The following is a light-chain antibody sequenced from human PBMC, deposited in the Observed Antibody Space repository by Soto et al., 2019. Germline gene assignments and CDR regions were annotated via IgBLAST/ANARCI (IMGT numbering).Light chain of an antibody. CDR1: QGISSH. Sequence: DIQLTQSPSFLSASVGDRVTITCRASQGISSHLAWYQQKPVKAPNLLIYAASTLQSGVPSRFSGRGSGTEFTLTISSLQPEDFATYYCQQLNSYPRTFGQGTRLEIK. J-gene: IGKJ5*01. CDR2: AAS. V-gene: IGKV1-9*01. CDR3: QQLNSYPRT.